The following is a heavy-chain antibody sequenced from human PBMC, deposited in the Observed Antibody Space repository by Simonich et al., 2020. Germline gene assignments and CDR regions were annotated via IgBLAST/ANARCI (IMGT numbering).Heavy chain of an antibody. D-gene: IGHD1-1*01. V-gene: IGHV4-34*01. J-gene: IGHJ3*02. Sequence: QVQLQKWGAGLLKPSETLSLTCDVYGGSFSGYYWSRIRQPPGKGLEWTGKIKHSGSTNYNPPLKSRVTISVDTSKNQFSLKLSSVTAADTAVYYCARGKGWKNAFDIWGQGTMVTVSS. CDR2: IKHSGST. CDR1: GGSFSGYY. CDR3: ARGKGWKNAFDI.